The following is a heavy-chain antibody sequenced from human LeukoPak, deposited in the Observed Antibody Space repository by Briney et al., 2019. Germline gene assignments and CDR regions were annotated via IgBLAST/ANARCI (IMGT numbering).Heavy chain of an antibody. J-gene: IGHJ4*02. D-gene: IGHD2-15*01. CDR2: INHSGST. V-gene: IGHV4-34*01. Sequence: PSETLSLTCAVYGGSFSGYYWSWIRQPPAKGLEWVGEINHSGSTNYNPSLKSRVTISVDTSKNQFSLKLTSVTAADTAVYYCARDLSYCSGGSCYSSGYWGQGTLVTVSS. CDR3: ARDLSYCSGGSCYSSGY. CDR1: GGSFSGYY.